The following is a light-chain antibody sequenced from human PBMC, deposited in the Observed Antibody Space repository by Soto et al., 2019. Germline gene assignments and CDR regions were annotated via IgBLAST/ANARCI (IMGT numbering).Light chain of an antibody. V-gene: IGKV4-1*01. Sequence: VLTQSPDSLAVSLGGRATIHCRSNQSVLFVSNNKNLLAWYQQKPGQPPKLFLNWASTRESGVPDRFIGGGSGTEFTLTISSLHAEDVAVYYCQQFFHAPTFGQGTKVEI. CDR1: QSVLFVSNNKNL. CDR2: WAS. J-gene: IGKJ1*01. CDR3: QQFFHAPT.